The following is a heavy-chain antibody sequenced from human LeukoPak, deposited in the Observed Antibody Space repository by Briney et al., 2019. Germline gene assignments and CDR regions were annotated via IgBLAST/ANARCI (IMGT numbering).Heavy chain of an antibody. Sequence: PSETLSLTXTVSGGSISSSSYYWGWIRQPPGKGLEWIGSIYYSGSTHYNPSLKSRVTISVDTSRNQFSLKLSSVTAADTAVYYCARVSADTYYYDSSGYYGTLFDYWGQGTLVTVSS. CDR3: ARVSADTYYYDSSGYYGTLFDY. CDR1: GGSISSSSYY. V-gene: IGHV4-39*01. D-gene: IGHD3-22*01. J-gene: IGHJ4*02. CDR2: IYYSGST.